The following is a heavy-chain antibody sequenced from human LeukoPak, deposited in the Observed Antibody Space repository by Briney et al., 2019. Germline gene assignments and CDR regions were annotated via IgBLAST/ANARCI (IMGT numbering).Heavy chain of an antibody. CDR1: GGSISGYY. V-gene: IGHV4-59*01. CDR2: IYYSGST. D-gene: IGHD3-22*01. CDR3: ARGTMMVGP. Sequence: SETLSLTCTVSGGSISGYYWSWIRHPPGKGLEWVGYIYYSGSTNYNPTLKSRVTISVDTSKNQFSLKRRSVTAADTAVYYCARGTMMVGPWGQGTLVTVSS. J-gene: IGHJ5*02.